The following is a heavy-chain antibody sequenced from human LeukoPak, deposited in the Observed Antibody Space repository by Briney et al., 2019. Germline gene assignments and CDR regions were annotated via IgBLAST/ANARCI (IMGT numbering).Heavy chain of an antibody. CDR2: MNPNSANT. J-gene: IGHJ4*02. V-gene: IGHV1-8*01. D-gene: IGHD6-6*01. Sequence: ASVTVSCKASRYTVTIDDVMCGRQATGQRREAMRWMNPNSANTGYAQKFQGRVIMTRNTSISTAYMQLRSLRSEDKAVYYCAREPQVAARRGFGYWGKGTLVTASS. CDR3: AREPQVAARRGFGY. CDR1: RYTVTIDD.